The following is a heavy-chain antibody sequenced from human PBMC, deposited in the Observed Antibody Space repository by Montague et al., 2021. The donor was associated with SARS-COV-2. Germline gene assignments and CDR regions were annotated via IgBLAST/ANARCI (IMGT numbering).Heavy chain of an antibody. CDR3: ARHSGDYTIFGVVIYYMDV. Sequence: SDTLSLTRTVSGGSISSSSHYWGWIRQPPGKGLEWIGSIYYSGSTYYNPSLKSRVTISVDTSKNQFSLKLSSVTAADTAVFYCARHSGDYTIFGVVIYYMDVWGKGTTVTVSS. D-gene: IGHD3-3*01. CDR1: GGSISSSSHY. J-gene: IGHJ6*03. CDR2: IYYSGST. V-gene: IGHV4-39*01.